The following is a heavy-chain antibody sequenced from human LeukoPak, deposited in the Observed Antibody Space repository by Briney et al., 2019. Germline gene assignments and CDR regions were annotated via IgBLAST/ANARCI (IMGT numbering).Heavy chain of an antibody. J-gene: IGHJ4*02. V-gene: IGHV3-21*01. CDR2: ISSSSGYI. D-gene: IGHD2-15*01. CDR3: ARELISSTSLDY. CDR1: GFTFSSYS. Sequence: PGGSLRLSCAASGFTFSSYSMNWVRQSPGKGLEWVSPISSSSGYIYYADSVKGRFTISRDNAKNSLYLQMNSLRAEDTAVYYCARELISSTSLDYWGQGTLVTVSS.